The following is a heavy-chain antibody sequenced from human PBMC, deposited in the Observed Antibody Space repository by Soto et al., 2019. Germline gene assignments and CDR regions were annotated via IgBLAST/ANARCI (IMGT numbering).Heavy chain of an antibody. Sequence: QVQLVQSGAEVQRPGSSVKVSYKASGGTFSSYAISWVRQAPGQGLEWMGGINPIFGTPHYAQKYQGRVTITADTFTNTAYMELTRLTSDDTAVYFCAREGRHFDYWGQGTLVTVSS. CDR1: GGTFSSYA. CDR2: INPIFGTP. J-gene: IGHJ4*02. CDR3: AREGRHFDY. V-gene: IGHV1-69*06.